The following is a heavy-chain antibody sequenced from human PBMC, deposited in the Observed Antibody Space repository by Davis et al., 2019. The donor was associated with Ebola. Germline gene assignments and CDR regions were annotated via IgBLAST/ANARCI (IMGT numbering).Heavy chain of an antibody. CDR3: ARHSDDGWLLPLGY. Sequence: GESLKISCKASGYSFTTYWIVWVRQMPGKGLECMGIIFPGDSDTRYSPSFQGQVTISADRSISTAYLHWSSLKASDTAMYYCARHSDDGWLLPLGYWGQGTLVTVSS. V-gene: IGHV5-51*01. J-gene: IGHJ4*02. D-gene: IGHD3-22*01. CDR1: GYSFTTYW. CDR2: IFPGDSDT.